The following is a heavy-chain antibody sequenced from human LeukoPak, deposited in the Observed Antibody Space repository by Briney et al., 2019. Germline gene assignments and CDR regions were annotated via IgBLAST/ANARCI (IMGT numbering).Heavy chain of an antibody. CDR3: AKVSYSSSWYASDWFDP. J-gene: IGHJ5*02. V-gene: IGHV3-9*01. CDR2: ISWNSGSI. Sequence: PGGSLRLSCAASGFTFDDYAMHWVRQAPGKGLEWVSGISWNSGSIGYADSVKGRFTISRDNAKNSLYLQMNSLRAEDTALYYCAKVSYSSSWYASDWFDPWGQGTLVTVSS. D-gene: IGHD6-13*01. CDR1: GFTFDDYA.